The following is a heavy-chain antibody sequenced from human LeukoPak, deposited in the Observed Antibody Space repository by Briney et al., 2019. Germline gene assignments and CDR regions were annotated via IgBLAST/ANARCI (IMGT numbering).Heavy chain of an antibody. CDR1: GFTFSSYA. CDR3: AKDIVVVPAAMGAFDI. CDR2: ISGSGGST. J-gene: IGHJ3*02. D-gene: IGHD2-2*01. Sequence: GGSLRLSCAASGFTFSSYAMSWGRQAPGKGLEWVSAISGSGGSTYYADSVKGRFTSSRDNSKNTLYLQMNSLRAEDTAVYYCAKDIVVVPAAMGAFDIWGQGTMVTVSS. V-gene: IGHV3-23*01.